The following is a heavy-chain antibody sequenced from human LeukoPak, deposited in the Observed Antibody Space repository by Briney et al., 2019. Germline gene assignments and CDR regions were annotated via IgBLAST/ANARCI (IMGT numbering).Heavy chain of an antibody. J-gene: IGHJ4*02. CDR1: GGSISSYC. CDR3: ARDSTHCSSTSCYPYYFDY. D-gene: IGHD2-2*01. V-gene: IGHV4-4*07. CDR2: IYTSGST. Sequence: SETLSLTCTVSGGSISSYCWSWIRQPAGKGLEWIGRIYTSGSTNYNPSLKSRVTMSVDTSKNQFSLKLSSVTAADTAVYYCARDSTHCSSTSCYPYYFDYWGQGTLVTVSS.